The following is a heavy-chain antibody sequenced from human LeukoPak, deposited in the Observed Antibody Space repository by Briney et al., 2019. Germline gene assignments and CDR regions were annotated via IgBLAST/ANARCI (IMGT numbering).Heavy chain of an antibody. CDR3: AKASLGCSGGSCYSSPLNWFDP. J-gene: IGHJ5*02. D-gene: IGHD2-15*01. CDR2: ISGSGGST. CDR1: GFTFSSYA. Sequence: GGSLRLSCAASGFTFSSYAMSWVRQAPGKGLEWVSAISGSGGSTYYADSVKGRFTISRDNSKNTLYLQMNSLRAEDTAVYYCAKASLGCSGGSCYSSPLNWFDPWGQGTLVTVSS. V-gene: IGHV3-23*01.